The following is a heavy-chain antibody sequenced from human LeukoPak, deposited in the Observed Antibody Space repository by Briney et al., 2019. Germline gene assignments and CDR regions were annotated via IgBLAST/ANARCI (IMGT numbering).Heavy chain of an antibody. CDR3: ARDQPSSITMVRGVIPDDAFNI. D-gene: IGHD3-10*01. V-gene: IGHV1-69*13. CDR1: GGTFTSYA. Sequence: SVKVSCKASGGTFTSYAISWGRQAPGQGLEWMGGIIPIFGTANYAQKFQGRVTITADESTRTAYMELSRLRSEDTAVYYCARDQPSSITMVRGVIPDDAFNIWGQGTMVTVSS. CDR2: IIPIFGTA. J-gene: IGHJ3*02.